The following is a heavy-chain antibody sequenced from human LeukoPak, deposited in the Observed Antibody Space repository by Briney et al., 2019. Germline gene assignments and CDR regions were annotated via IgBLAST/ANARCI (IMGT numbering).Heavy chain of an antibody. CDR3: ARDGHVVRGVISATQEYYYYGMDV. V-gene: IGHV3-30*04. D-gene: IGHD3-10*01. J-gene: IGHJ6*01. Sequence: PGGSLRLSCAASGFTFSSYAMHWVRQAPGKGLEWVAVISYDGSNKYYEDSVKGRFTISRDNSKNTLYLQMNSLRAEDTAVYYCARDGHVVRGVISATQEYYYYGMDVWGQGTTVTVST. CDR2: ISYDGSNK. CDR1: GFTFSSYA.